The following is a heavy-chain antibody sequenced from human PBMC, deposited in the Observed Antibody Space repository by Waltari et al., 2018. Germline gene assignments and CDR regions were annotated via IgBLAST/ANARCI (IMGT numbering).Heavy chain of an antibody. CDR2: ISYDGSDE. Sequence: QVQLVESGGGVVHPGRSLRLSCEASGFTFSDHAMHWVRQAPGKGLGLVAGISYDGSDEYYADSVRGRFTIARDDSKDTVNLQMNSLRPEDTAVYYCARDGPLQIQSWYSFDYWGQGTLVTVSS. D-gene: IGHD5-18*01. CDR3: ARDGPLQIQSWYSFDY. V-gene: IGHV3-30*07. CDR1: GFTFSDHA. J-gene: IGHJ4*02.